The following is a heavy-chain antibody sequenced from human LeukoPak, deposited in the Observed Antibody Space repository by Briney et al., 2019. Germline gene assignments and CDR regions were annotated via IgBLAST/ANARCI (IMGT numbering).Heavy chain of an antibody. CDR1: GFTFDDYA. J-gene: IGHJ4*02. D-gene: IGHD3-22*01. CDR2: ISWNSGSI. V-gene: IGHV3-9*01. Sequence: GGSLRLSCAACGFTFDDYAMHWVRQAPGKGLEWVSGISWNSGSIGYADSVKGRFTISRDNAKNSLYLQMNSLRAEDTALYYCAKDLGWRDSSAYYYFDYWGQGTLVTVSS. CDR3: AKDLGWRDSSAYYYFDY.